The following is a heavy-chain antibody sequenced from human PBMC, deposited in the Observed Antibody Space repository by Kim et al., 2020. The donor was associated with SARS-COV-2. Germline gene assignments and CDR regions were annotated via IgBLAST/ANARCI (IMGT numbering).Heavy chain of an antibody. J-gene: IGHJ3*02. CDR3: ARQSGHAFDI. V-gene: IGHV1-46*01. Sequence: ASVKVSCKASGYSFTSYFNHWVRQAPGEGLEWMGIINPSDGSTTYAQKFQGRVTMTRDTSTSTLNMEVSSLRTEDTAVYYCARQSGHAFDIWGQGTMVTVSS. CDR1: GYSFTSYF. CDR2: INPSDGST.